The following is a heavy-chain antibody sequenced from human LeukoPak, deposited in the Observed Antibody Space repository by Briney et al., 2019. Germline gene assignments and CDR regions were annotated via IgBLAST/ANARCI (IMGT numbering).Heavy chain of an antibody. Sequence: GGSLRLSCAASGFTLSSYAMSWVRQAPGKGLEWVSAISVSGNTYHADSVKGRFTISRDNAKNSVYLQMNSLRAEDTAVYHCAAGGDYYYHMDVWGKGTTVTVSS. J-gene: IGHJ6*03. V-gene: IGHV3-23*01. CDR2: ISVSGNT. CDR3: AAGGDYYYHMDV. D-gene: IGHD3-10*01. CDR1: GFTLSSYA.